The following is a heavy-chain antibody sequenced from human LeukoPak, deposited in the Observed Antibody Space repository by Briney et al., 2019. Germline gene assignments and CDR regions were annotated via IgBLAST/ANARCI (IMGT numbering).Heavy chain of an antibody. Sequence: SGGSLRLSCAASGFIFSSYWMTWVRQAPGKGLEWVANIKYDGSDEYYVDSVKGRFTISRDNAKNSLYLQMNSLRAEDTAVYYCARSSGWRSEFDYWGQGTLVTVSS. CDR1: GFIFSSYW. D-gene: IGHD6-19*01. J-gene: IGHJ4*02. CDR3: ARSSGWRSEFDY. CDR2: IKYDGSDE. V-gene: IGHV3-7*01.